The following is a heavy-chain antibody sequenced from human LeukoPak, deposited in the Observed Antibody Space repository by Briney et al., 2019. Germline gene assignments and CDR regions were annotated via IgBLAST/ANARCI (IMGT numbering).Heavy chain of an antibody. CDR3: AKSGGYGLIDY. D-gene: IGHD1-26*01. J-gene: IGHJ4*02. Sequence: SETLSLTCTVSGASVSGSPYYWGRLRQPPGKGLEWIGSIYSSGSTYYNASLQSRVTISIETSKNQISLRLNSVTAADTAIYYCAKSGGYGLIDYWGQGTLVTVSS. V-gene: IGHV4-39*01. CDR2: IYSSGST. CDR1: GASVSGSPYY.